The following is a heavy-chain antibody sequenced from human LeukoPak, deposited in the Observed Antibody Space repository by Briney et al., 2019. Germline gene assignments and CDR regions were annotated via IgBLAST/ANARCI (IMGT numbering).Heavy chain of an antibody. CDR2: MNPNSGNT. D-gene: IGHD1-14*01. CDR1: GYTFTSYD. J-gene: IGHJ4*02. Sequence: ASVKVSCKASGYTFTSYDINWVRQATGQGLEWMGWMNPNSGNTNYAQKLQGRVTMTTDTSTSTAYMELRSLRSDDTAVYYCARDLNRALGGDYWGQGTLVTVSS. V-gene: IGHV1-18*01. CDR3: ARDLNRALGGDY.